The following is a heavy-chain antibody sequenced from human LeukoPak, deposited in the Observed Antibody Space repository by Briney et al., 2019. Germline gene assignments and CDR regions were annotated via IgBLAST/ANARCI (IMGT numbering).Heavy chain of an antibody. Sequence: GRSLRLSCAASGFTFDDYAMHWVRQAPGKGLEWVSGISWNSGSIGYADSVKGRFTISRDNAKNSLYLQMNSLRAEDMALYYCAKGKRDYYDSSGPRYNWFDPWGQGTLVTVSS. D-gene: IGHD3-22*01. CDR1: GFTFDDYA. CDR3: AKGKRDYYDSSGPRYNWFDP. J-gene: IGHJ5*02. V-gene: IGHV3-9*03. CDR2: ISWNSGSI.